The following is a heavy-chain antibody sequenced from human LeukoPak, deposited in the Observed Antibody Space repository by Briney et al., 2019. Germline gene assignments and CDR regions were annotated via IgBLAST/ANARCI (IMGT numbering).Heavy chain of an antibody. CDR2: IKQDGSEK. Sequence: GGSLRLSCAASGFTFSSYWMSWVRQAPRKGLEWVANIKQDGSEKYYVDPVKGRFTISRENAKNSLYLQMNSLRAEETAVYYCAGWRTTVPRVDYWGQGTLVTVSS. CDR3: AGWRTTVPRVDY. V-gene: IGHV3-7*01. J-gene: IGHJ4*02. CDR1: GFTFSSYW. D-gene: IGHD4-17*01.